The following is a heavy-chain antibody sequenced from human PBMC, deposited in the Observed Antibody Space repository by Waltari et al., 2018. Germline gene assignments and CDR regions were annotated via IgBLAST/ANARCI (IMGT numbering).Heavy chain of an antibody. CDR3: VRNRGWQQFDF. CDR2: IKEDGGRK. D-gene: IGHD2-15*01. V-gene: IGHV3-7*01. Sequence: EVQLVESGGGLVQPGGSLRLSCAVSGFTLSHYWRGWVRQAPGKGLEWVAGIKEDGGRKDYVDSVKGRFSISRDNAKSTLYLQMNSLRAEDTAVFYCVRNRGWQQFDFWGQGTLVTVSS. J-gene: IGHJ4*02. CDR1: GFTLSHYW.